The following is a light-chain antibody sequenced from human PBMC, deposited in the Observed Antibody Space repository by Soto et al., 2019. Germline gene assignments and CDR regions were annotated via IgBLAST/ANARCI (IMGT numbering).Light chain of an antibody. CDR1: QSLVHSDGIAY. CDR3: MQGTHWPIT. J-gene: IGKJ5*01. Sequence: DVVMTQSPLSLPVTLGPPASISCRSNQSLVHSDGIAYFSWVQQRPGRSPRRXIYKVSNRDSGVPARFSGSGSGTDVALKISRVEAEDVGVYYCMQGTHWPITFGQGTRLEIK. CDR2: KVS. V-gene: IGKV2-30*02.